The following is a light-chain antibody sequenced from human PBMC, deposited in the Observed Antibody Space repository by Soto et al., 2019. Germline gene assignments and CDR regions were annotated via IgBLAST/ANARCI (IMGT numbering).Light chain of an antibody. CDR2: AAS. J-gene: IGKJ1*01. Sequence: DIPLTQSPSFLSASVGDRVTITCRASQGITTFLAWYQQKPGKAPRLLIYAASTLQSGVPSRFSGSGSGTEFTLTISSLQPEDFASYYCQQLNTYPWTFGQGTNVDIK. CDR3: QQLNTYPWT. CDR1: QGITTF. V-gene: IGKV1-9*01.